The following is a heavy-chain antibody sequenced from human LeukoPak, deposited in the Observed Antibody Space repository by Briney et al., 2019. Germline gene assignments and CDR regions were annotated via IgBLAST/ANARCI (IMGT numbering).Heavy chain of an antibody. Sequence: SETLSLTCTVSGGSISSYYWSWLRQPAGKGLEWIGRIYTSGSTNYNPSLKSRVTMSVDTSKNQFSLKLSSVTAADTAVYYCARDLSYYDSSGCTFDYWGQGTLVTVSS. V-gene: IGHV4-4*07. CDR1: GGSISSYY. CDR3: ARDLSYYDSSGCTFDY. CDR2: IYTSGST. D-gene: IGHD3-22*01. J-gene: IGHJ4*02.